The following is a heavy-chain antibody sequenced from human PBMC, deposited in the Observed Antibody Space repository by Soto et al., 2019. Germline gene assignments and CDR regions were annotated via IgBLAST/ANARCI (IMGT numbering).Heavy chain of an antibody. CDR2: ISYDGSNK. V-gene: IGHV3-30*18. CDR1: GFTFSSYG. CDR3: AKGPAIVLVPAARNYYYGMDV. D-gene: IGHD2-2*01. J-gene: IGHJ6*02. Sequence: QVQLVESGGGVVQPGRSLRLSCAASGFTFSSYGMHWVRQAPGKGLEWVAVISYDGSNKYYADSVKGRFTISRDNSKNTLYLQMNSLRAEDTGVYYCAKGPAIVLVPAARNYYYGMDVWGQGTTVTVSS.